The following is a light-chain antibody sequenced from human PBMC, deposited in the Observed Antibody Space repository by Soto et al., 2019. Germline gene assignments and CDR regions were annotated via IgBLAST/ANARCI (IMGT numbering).Light chain of an antibody. J-gene: IGLJ1*01. V-gene: IGLV3-25*03. CDR2: KDS. Sequence: SYELTQPPSVSVSPGQTARITCSGDALPKEYAYWYQQKPGQAPVLLIYKDSERPSGIPERFSGSRSGTTVTLTISGVQAEDEADYYCQSADSSGSYVFGTGTKLTVL. CDR3: QSADSSGSYV. CDR1: ALPKEY.